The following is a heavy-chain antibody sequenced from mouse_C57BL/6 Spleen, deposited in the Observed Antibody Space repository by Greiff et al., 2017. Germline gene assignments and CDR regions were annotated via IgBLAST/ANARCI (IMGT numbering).Heavy chain of an antibody. J-gene: IGHJ2*01. D-gene: IGHD1-1*01. Sequence: VQLQQSGPELVKPGASVKIPCKASGYTFTDYNMDWVKQSHGKSLEWIGDINPNNGGTIYNQKFKGKATLTVDKSSSTAYMELRSLTSEDTAVYYYARSGDTVVAFDYWGQGTTLTVSS. CDR1: GYTFTDYN. CDR2: INPNNGGT. V-gene: IGHV1-18*01. CDR3: ARSGDTVVAFDY.